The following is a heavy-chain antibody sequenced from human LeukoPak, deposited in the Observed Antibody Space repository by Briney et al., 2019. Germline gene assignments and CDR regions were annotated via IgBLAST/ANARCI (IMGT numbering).Heavy chain of an antibody. J-gene: IGHJ4*02. V-gene: IGHV1-2*02. Sequence: ASVKVSCKASGYTFTGYYMHWVRQAPGQGLEWMGWINPNSGGTNYAQKFQGRVTMTRDTSISTAYMELSRLRSDDTAVYYCARRLSRLFHQFDYWGQGTLVTVSS. CDR1: GYTFTGYY. CDR2: INPNSGGT. CDR3: ARRLSRLFHQFDY. D-gene: IGHD2-21*01.